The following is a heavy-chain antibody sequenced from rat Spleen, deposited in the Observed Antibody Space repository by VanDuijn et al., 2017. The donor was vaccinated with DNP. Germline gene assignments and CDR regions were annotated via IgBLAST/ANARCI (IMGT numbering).Heavy chain of an antibody. CDR2: ISGGGTT. Sequence: QVQLKESGPGLVQPSQTLSLTCTVSGFSLTSYIITWVRQPPGKGLEWIAAISGGGTTYYSSGLKSRLRISRDTSKSPVFLTMSSLLSEDTAVYFCASHVTGPYVLAVWGQGTSVTVSS. J-gene: IGHJ4*01. D-gene: IGHD4-1*01. V-gene: IGHV2-6*01. CDR3: ASHVTGPYVLAV. CDR1: GFSLTSYI.